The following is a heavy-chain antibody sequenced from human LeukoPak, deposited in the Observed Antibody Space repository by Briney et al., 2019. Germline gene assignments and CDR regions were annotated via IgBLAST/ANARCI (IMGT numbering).Heavy chain of an antibody. D-gene: IGHD6-13*01. CDR1: GGSISSYH. CDR3: ARKPSTTWSFDY. Sequence: SETLSLTCTVSGGSISSYHWSWIRQSPGKGLEWIGYIYYSGNTDYNPSLRNRVTISVDTSNNQFSLNLISMTAADTAVYYCARKPSTTWSFDYWGQGALVTVSS. CDR2: IYYSGNT. V-gene: IGHV4-59*08. J-gene: IGHJ4*02.